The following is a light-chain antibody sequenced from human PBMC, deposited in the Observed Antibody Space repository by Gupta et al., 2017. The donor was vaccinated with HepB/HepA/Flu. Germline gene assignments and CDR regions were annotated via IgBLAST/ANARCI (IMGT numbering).Light chain of an antibody. Sequence: DIQMTQSPSSLPASERDRVTITCRESQSISSYLYWYQQKPGKAPKLLIYAASSLQSGVPSRFSGSGSWTDFTLTISSLQPEDFATYYCQQSYSTPLFTFGPGTKVDIK. CDR1: QSISSY. CDR3: QQSYSTPLFT. J-gene: IGKJ3*01. CDR2: AAS. V-gene: IGKV1-39*01.